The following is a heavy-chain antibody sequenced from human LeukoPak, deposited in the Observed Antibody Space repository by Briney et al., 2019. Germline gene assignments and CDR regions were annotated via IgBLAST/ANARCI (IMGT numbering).Heavy chain of an antibody. Sequence: GGSLRLSCAASGFTFSSYAMSWVRQAPGKGQEWVSAISGSGGSTYYADSVKGRFTISRDNSKNTLYLQMNSLRAEDTAVYYCAKDRQQWLVRAHIFDYWGQGTLVTVSS. J-gene: IGHJ4*02. CDR2: ISGSGGST. CDR1: GFTFSSYA. CDR3: AKDRQQWLVRAHIFDY. V-gene: IGHV3-23*01. D-gene: IGHD6-19*01.